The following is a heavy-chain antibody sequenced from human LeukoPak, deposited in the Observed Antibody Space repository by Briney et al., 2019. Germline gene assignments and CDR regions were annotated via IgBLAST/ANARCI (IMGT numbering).Heavy chain of an antibody. CDR1: GFTFSSYA. V-gene: IGHV3-23*01. CDR2: ISGSGGST. CDR3: AKDPSSWYEGSFDY. D-gene: IGHD6-13*01. J-gene: IGHJ4*02. Sequence: PGGSLRLSCAASGFTFSSYAMSWVRQAPGKGLEWVSAISGSGGSTYYADSVKGRFTISRDNSKNTLYLQMNSLRAEDAAVYYCAKDPSSWYEGSFDYWGQGTLVTVSS.